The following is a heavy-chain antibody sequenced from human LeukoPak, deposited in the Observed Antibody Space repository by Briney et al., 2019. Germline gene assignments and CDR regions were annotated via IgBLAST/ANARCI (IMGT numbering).Heavy chain of an antibody. D-gene: IGHD3-3*01. CDR1: GGSISSYY. CDR2: IYTSGST. J-gene: IGHJ4*02. V-gene: IGHV4-4*07. Sequence: SETLSLTCTVSGGSISSYYWSWIRQPAGKGLEWIGRIYTSGSTNYNPSLKSRVTMSVDTSKNQFSLKLSSVTAADTAVYYCARDYDFWSGYYVFDYWGQGTLVTVSS. CDR3: ARDYDFWSGYYVFDY.